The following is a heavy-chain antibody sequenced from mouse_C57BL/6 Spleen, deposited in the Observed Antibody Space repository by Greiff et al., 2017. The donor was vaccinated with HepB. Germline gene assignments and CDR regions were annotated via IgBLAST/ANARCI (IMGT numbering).Heavy chain of an antibody. J-gene: IGHJ1*03. CDR3: ARKEISSWYFDV. V-gene: IGHV1-9*01. CDR1: GYTFTDYY. D-gene: IGHD2-12*01. CDR2: ILPGSGST. Sequence: QVQLQQSGPVLVKPGASVKMSCKASGYTFTDYYMNWVKQRPGHGLEWIGEILPGSGSTNYNEKFKGKATFTADTSSNTAYMQLSSLTTEDSAIYYCARKEISSWYFDVWGTGTTVTVSS.